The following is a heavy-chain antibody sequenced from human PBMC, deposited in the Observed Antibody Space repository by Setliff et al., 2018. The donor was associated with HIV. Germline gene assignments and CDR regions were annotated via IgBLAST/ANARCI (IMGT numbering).Heavy chain of an antibody. V-gene: IGHV3-30*02. CDR2: IRYDGSNK. J-gene: IGHJ6*02. D-gene: IGHD1-1*01. CDR1: GFTFSSYG. Sequence: PGGSLRLSCAASGFTFSSYGMHWVRQAPGKGLEWVAFIRYDGSNKYYADSVKGRFTISRDNSKNTLYLQMNSLRAEDTAVYYCAKDDPELERRSYYYGMDVWGQGTTVTVSS. CDR3: AKDDPELERRSYYYGMDV.